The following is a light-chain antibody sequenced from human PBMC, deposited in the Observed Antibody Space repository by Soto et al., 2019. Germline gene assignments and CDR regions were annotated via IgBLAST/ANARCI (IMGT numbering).Light chain of an antibody. CDR3: QQSYNSPLT. V-gene: IGKV1-39*01. J-gene: IGKJ4*01. Sequence: DIHMTQSPSSLSASVGDRVTLTCRASQSIATYLTWFQQKPGKPPKLLIFAASTLHGGVPSRFSGSGSGTEFTLTISSLQPEDFASYYCQQSYNSPLTFGGGTKVDIK. CDR2: AAS. CDR1: QSIATY.